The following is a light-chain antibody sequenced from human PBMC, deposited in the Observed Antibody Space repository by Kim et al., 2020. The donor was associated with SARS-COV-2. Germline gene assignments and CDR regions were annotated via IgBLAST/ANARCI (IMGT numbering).Light chain of an antibody. CDR1: RSVSSC. J-gene: IGKJ2*01. CDR2: DAS. Sequence: SFRPGERAPLPCRASRSVSSCLAWYQQKPGQAPSLLSYDASDRATGIPARFSGSGSGTDFTLTISSLEPEDCAVYYCQQRSNWPRTFGQGTKLEI. V-gene: IGKV3-11*01. CDR3: QQRSNWPRT.